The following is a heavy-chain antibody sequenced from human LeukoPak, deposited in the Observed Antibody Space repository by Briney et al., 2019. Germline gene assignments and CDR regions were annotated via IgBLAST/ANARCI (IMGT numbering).Heavy chain of an antibody. CDR2: IKEDGSKK. J-gene: IGHJ4*02. Sequence: PGGSLRLSCAASGSTFSTYWMNWVRQTPGKGLEWVANIKEDGSKKNYVDSVKGRFTIFRDNAKNSLYLQMNSLRAEDTAVYYCATPLDYYDSSGYHQGGDWGQGTLVTVSS. V-gene: IGHV3-7*03. CDR3: ATPLDYYDSSGYHQGGD. CDR1: GSTFSTYW. D-gene: IGHD3-22*01.